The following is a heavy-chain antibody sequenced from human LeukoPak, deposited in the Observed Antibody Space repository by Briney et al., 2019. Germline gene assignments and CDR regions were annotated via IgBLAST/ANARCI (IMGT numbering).Heavy chain of an antibody. CDR3: ARVGDYEGAFDI. D-gene: IGHD4-17*01. CDR1: GYTFTSYG. J-gene: IGHJ3*02. V-gene: IGHV1-18*01. CDR2: ISAYNGNP. Sequence: GASVKVSCTASGYTFTSYGISWVRQAPGQGLECMGWISAYNGNPNYAKKLQGRVTMTTDTSTSTAYMELRSLRSDDTAVYYCARVGDYEGAFDIWGQGTMVTVSS.